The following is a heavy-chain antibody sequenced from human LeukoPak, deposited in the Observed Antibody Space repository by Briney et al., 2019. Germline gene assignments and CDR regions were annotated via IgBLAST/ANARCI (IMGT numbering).Heavy chain of an antibody. D-gene: IGHD2-21*02. CDR2: INHSGST. V-gene: IGHV4-34*01. J-gene: IGHJ6*02. CDR1: GGSFSGYY. Sequence: SETLSLTCAVYGGSFSGYYWSWIRQPPGKGLEWIGEINHSGSTNYNPSLKSRVTISVDTSKNQFSLKLSSVTAADTAVYYCAREESRLYYYYGMDVWGQGTTVTVSS. CDR3: AREESRLYYYYGMDV.